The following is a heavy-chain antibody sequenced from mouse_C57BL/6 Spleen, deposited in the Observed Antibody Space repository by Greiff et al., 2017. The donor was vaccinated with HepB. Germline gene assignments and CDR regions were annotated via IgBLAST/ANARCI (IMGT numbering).Heavy chain of an antibody. CDR3: ARAYYSNYVFAY. Sequence: QVQLQQPGAELVMPGASVKLSCKASGYTFTSYWMHWVKQRPGQGLEWIGEIDPSDSYTNYNQKFKGKSTLTVDKSSSTAYMQLSSLTSEDSAVYYCARAYYSNYVFAYWGQGTLVTVSA. J-gene: IGHJ3*01. V-gene: IGHV1-69*01. CDR2: IDPSDSYT. CDR1: GYTFTSYW. D-gene: IGHD2-5*01.